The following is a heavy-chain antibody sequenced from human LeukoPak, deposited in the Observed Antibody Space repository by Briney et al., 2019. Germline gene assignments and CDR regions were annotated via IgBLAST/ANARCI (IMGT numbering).Heavy chain of an antibody. CDR2: SSPYNGNT. CDR1: GYTFTTYG. D-gene: IGHD1-26*01. Sequence: ASVKVSCKASGYTFTTYGISWVRQAPGQGLEWMGWSSPYNGNTNYAQKLRGRVTMTTDTSTSTAYMELRSLRSDDTAVYYCARGDPGGSYYGVYFDYWGQGTLVTVSS. CDR3: ARGDPGGSYYGVYFDY. J-gene: IGHJ4*02. V-gene: IGHV1-18*01.